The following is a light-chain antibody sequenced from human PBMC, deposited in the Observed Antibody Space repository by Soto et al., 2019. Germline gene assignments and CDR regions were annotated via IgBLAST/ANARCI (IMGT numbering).Light chain of an antibody. CDR3: QQSYSTPLIT. Sequence: DIQMTQSPSSLFASVGGRVTITSGASQSISNYLNCYQQKPVKAPKLLXYAASSLQSGVPSRFSGSGSGTDLTLTISSLQTEDFATYYCQQSYSTPLITFGQGTRLEI. V-gene: IGKV1-39*01. CDR2: AAS. J-gene: IGKJ5*01. CDR1: QSISNY.